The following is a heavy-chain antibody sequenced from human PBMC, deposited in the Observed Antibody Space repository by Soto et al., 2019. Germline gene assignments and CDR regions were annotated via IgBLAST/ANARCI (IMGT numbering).Heavy chain of an antibody. CDR3: AREVGQLERRYYYYGMDV. J-gene: IGHJ6*02. V-gene: IGHV1-2*02. CDR1: GYTFTGYY. D-gene: IGHD1-1*01. CDR2: INPNSGGT. Sequence: ASVKVSCKASGYTFTGYYMHWVRQAPGQGLEWMGWINPNSGGTNYAQKFQGRVTMTRDTSISTAYMELSRLRSDDTAVYYCAREVGQLERRYYYYGMDVWGQGTTVTV.